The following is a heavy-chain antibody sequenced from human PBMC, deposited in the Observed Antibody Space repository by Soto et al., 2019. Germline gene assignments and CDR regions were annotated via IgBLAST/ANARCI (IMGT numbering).Heavy chain of an antibody. D-gene: IGHD4-17*01. J-gene: IGHJ4*02. V-gene: IGHV3-66*01. CDR1: GFTVSGNY. Sequence: EVQLVESGGGLVQPGGSLRLSCAASGFTVSGNYMSRVRQAPGKGLEWVSLIYSGGSTYYADSVKGRFTISRDNSKNTLYLQMNSLRAEDTAVYYCAREVALTAVTRGYWGQGTLVTVSS. CDR3: AREVALTAVTRGY. CDR2: IYSGGST.